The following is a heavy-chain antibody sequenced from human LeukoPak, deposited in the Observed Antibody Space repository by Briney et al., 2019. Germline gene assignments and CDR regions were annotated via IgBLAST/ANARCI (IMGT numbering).Heavy chain of an antibody. Sequence: GGSLRLSCAASGFTVSSNYMSWVRQAPGKGLEWVSVIYSGGSTYYADSVKGRFTISRDNSKNTLYPQMNSLRAEDTAVYYCARGLVYWYFDLWGRGTLVTVSS. D-gene: IGHD3-9*01. J-gene: IGHJ2*01. CDR1: GFTVSSNY. CDR3: ARGLVYWYFDL. V-gene: IGHV3-53*01. CDR2: IYSGGST.